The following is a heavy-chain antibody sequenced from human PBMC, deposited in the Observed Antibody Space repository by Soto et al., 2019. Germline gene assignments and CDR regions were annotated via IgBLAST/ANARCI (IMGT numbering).Heavy chain of an antibody. J-gene: IGHJ4*02. D-gene: IGHD2-15*01. CDR1: GFTFSSYE. CDR3: AHTLLRRNYFDY. Sequence: TGGSLRLSCAASGFTFSSYEMNWVRQAPGKGLERVSYISSSGSTIYYADSVKGRFTISRDNAKNSLYLQMNSLRAEDTAVYYCAHTLLRRNYFDYWGQGTLVTVSS. CDR2: ISSSGSTI. V-gene: IGHV3-48*03.